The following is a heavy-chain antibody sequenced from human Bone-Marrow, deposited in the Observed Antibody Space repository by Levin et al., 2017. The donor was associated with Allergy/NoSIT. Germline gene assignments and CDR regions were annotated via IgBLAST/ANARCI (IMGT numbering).Heavy chain of an antibody. CDR2: IRSKAYGGTT. CDR1: GFTFGDYA. Sequence: GESLKISCTASGFTFGDYAMSWVRQAPGKGLEWVGFIRSKAYGGTTEYAASVKGRFTISRDDSKSIAYLQMNSLKTEDTAVYYCTRSTSCYRYYYYYMDVWGKGTTVTVSS. V-gene: IGHV3-49*04. CDR3: TRSTSCYRYYYYYMDV. D-gene: IGHD2-2*01. J-gene: IGHJ6*03.